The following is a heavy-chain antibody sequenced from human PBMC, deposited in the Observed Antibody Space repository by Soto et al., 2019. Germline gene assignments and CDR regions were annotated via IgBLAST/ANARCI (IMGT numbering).Heavy chain of an antibody. V-gene: IGHV1-2*04. CDR3: AGGWDYYDSSGYYFSPYYYGMDV. J-gene: IGHJ6*02. D-gene: IGHD3-22*01. CDR1: GYTFTGYY. CDR2: INPNSGGT. Sequence: ASVKVSCKACGYTFTGYYMHWVRQAPGQGLEWMGWINPNSGGTNYAQKFQGWVTMTRDTSISTAYMELSSLRSEDTAVYYCAGGWDYYDSSGYYFSPYYYGMDVWGQGTTVTVSS.